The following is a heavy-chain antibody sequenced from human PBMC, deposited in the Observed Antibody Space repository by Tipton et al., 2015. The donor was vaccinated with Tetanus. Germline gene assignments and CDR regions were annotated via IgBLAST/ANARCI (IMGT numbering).Heavy chain of an antibody. Sequence: TLSLTCTISGGSISRFYWGWIRQPPGKALEWIGHAYYSGSANYNPSLKSRITISVDTSSDQFSLRLTSVTAADTAIYYCARFSYDSGGFYSYLDYWVRGTLVAVSS. CDR2: AYYSGSA. CDR1: GGSISRFY. CDR3: ARFSYDSGGFYSYLDY. V-gene: IGHV4-59*01. J-gene: IGHJ4*02. D-gene: IGHD3-22*01.